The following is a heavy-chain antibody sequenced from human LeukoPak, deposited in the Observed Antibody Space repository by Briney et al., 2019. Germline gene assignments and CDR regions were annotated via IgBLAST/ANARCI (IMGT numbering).Heavy chain of an antibody. V-gene: IGHV3-7*04. D-gene: IGHD2-2*01. Sequence: PGGSLRLSCAVSGFTFSSYWMSWVRRAPGKGLEWVAKINQYGTEKYYVDSVKGRFTISRDNAKNSLYLQMNSLRAEDTAVYYCAREVREVPHWGQGTLVTVSS. CDR3: AREVREVPH. CDR1: GFTFSSYW. J-gene: IGHJ4*02. CDR2: INQYGTEK.